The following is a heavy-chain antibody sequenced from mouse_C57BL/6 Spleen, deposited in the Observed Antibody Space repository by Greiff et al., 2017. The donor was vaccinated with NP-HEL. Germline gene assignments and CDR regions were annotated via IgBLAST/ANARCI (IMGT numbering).Heavy chain of an antibody. CDR3: ARSSFYDYDDWYFDV. CDR1: GYTFTDHT. V-gene: IGHV1-78*01. Sequence: VQLQQSDAELVKPGASVKISCKVSGYTFTDHTIHWMKQRPEQGLEWIGYIYPRDGSTKYNEKFKGKATLTADKSSSTAYMQLNSLTSEDSAVYVCARSSFYDYDDWYFDVWGTGTTVTVAP. CDR2: IYPRDGST. D-gene: IGHD2-4*01. J-gene: IGHJ1*03.